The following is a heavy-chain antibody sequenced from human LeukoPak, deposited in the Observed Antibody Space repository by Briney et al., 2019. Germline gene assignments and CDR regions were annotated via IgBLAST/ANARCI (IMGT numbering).Heavy chain of an antibody. CDR3: ASTTVTHLDYYYYYYGMDV. D-gene: IGHD4-11*01. CDR2: INPSGGST. Sequence: ASVKVSCKASGYTFTSYYMHWVRQAPGQGLEWMGLINPSGGSTSYAQKFQGRVTMTRDTSTSTVYMGLSSLRSEDTAVYYCASTTVTHLDYYYYYYGMDVWGQGTTVTVSS. CDR1: GYTFTSYY. V-gene: IGHV1-46*01. J-gene: IGHJ6*02.